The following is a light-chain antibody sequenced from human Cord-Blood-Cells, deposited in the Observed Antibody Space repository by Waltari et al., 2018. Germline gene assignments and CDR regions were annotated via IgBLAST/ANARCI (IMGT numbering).Light chain of an antibody. CDR2: GNS. Sequence: QSVLTQPPSVSGAPGQRVTISCTGSSSNIGAGYDVHWYQQRQGTAPKLLIYGNSNRPAGVPDRFSGSKSGTAASLAITGLQAEDEADYYCQSYDSSLSGYVVGTGTKVTVL. CDR3: QSYDSSLSGYV. V-gene: IGLV1-40*01. CDR1: SSNIGAGYD. J-gene: IGLJ1*01.